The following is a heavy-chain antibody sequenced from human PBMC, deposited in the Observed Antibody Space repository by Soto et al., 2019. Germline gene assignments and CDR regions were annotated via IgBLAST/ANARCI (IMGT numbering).Heavy chain of an antibody. J-gene: IGHJ5*02. CDR3: ARQASGYYYGWFDP. D-gene: IGHD3-22*01. CDR1: GGSISSSSYF. CDR2: IFYSGGT. Sequence: SETLSLTCTVSGGSISSSSYFWGWIRQPPGKGLEWIGSIFYSGGTFYTPSLKSRVTMSVDTSNNQFSLKLSSVTAADTAVYYCARQASGYYYGWFDPWGQGTLVTVSS. V-gene: IGHV4-39*01.